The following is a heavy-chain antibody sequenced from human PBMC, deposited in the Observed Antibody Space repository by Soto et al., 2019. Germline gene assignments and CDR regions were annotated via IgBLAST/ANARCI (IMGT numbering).Heavy chain of an antibody. V-gene: IGHV3-7*01. Sequence: GGSLRLSCAASGFTFSSYWMSWVRQAPGKGLEWVANIKQDGSEKYYVDSVKGRFTISRDNAKNSLYLQMNSLRAEDTAVYYCARGVYDFWSGIGGMDVWGQGTTVTVYS. CDR3: ARGVYDFWSGIGGMDV. D-gene: IGHD3-3*01. CDR1: GFTFSSYW. J-gene: IGHJ6*02. CDR2: IKQDGSEK.